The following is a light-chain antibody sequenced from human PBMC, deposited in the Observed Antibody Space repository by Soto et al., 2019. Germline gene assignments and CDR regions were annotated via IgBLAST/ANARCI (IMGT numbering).Light chain of an antibody. J-gene: IGKJ4*01. CDR1: QDISIY. CDR3: QQYNNWPPVT. CDR2: AAS. Sequence: ITLTQSPSSLSASVGGRVTITCRASQDISIYLAWYQQKPGKAPKLLIYAASTLQSGVPSRFSGSGSGTELTLTISSLQSEDFAVYYCQQYNNWPPVTFGGGTKV. V-gene: IGKV1-9*01.